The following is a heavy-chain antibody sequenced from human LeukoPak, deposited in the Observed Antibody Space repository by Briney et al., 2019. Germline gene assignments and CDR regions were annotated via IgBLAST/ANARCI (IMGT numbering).Heavy chain of an antibody. V-gene: IGHV4-4*02. Sequence: SGTLSLTCAVSGGSISSSNWWSWVRQPPGKGLEWIGEIYHSGSTNYNPSLKSRVTISVDTSKNQFSLKLSSVTAADTAVYYCARDLGYGDPFDYWGQGTLVTVSS. CDR1: GGSISSSNW. CDR2: IYHSGST. CDR3: ARDLGYGDPFDY. J-gene: IGHJ4*02. D-gene: IGHD4-17*01.